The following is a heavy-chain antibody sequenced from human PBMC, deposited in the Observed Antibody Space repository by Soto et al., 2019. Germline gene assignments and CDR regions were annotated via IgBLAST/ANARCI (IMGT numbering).Heavy chain of an antibody. V-gene: IGHV1-24*01. Sequence: ASVKVSCKVSGYTLTELSMHWVRQAPGKGLEWMGGFDPEDGETIYAQKFQGRVTMTEDTSTDTAYMELSSLRSEDTAVYYCALSGTLRYFDWLLLCPGDLNWFDPWGQGTLVTVSS. D-gene: IGHD3-9*01. CDR2: FDPEDGET. J-gene: IGHJ5*02. CDR1: GYTLTELS. CDR3: ALSGTLRYFDWLLLCPGDLNWFDP.